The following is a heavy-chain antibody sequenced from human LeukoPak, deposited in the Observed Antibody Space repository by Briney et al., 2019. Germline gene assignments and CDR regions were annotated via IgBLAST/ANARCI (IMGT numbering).Heavy chain of an antibody. D-gene: IGHD4-17*01. Sequence: SETLSLTCAVYGGSFSGYYWSWIRQPPGKGLEWIGEINHSGSTNYNPSLKSRVTISVDTSKNQFSLKLSSVTAADTAVYYCARVDYGDPYYYYYYMDVWGKGTTVTISS. V-gene: IGHV4-34*01. J-gene: IGHJ6*03. CDR1: GGSFSGYY. CDR2: INHSGST. CDR3: ARVDYGDPYYYYYYMDV.